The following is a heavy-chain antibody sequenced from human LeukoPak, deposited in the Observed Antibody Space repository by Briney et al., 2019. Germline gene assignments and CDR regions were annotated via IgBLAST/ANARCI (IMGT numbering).Heavy chain of an antibody. Sequence: RWSGPALSKPTPTLTLTCNFSGFSLSTTGMCVSWIRQPPGKALEWLARIDWDDDKYYSTSLKTRLTISKDTTKRQVVLTMTNMDPVDTATYYCARHIAAAGRPFDYWGQGTLVTVSS. CDR1: GFSLSTTGMC. V-gene: IGHV2-70*11. J-gene: IGHJ4*02. D-gene: IGHD6-13*01. CDR3: ARHIAAAGRPFDY. CDR2: IDWDDDK.